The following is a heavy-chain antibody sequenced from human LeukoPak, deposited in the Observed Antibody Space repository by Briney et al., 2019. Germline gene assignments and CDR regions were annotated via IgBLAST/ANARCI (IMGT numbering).Heavy chain of an antibody. CDR1: GFTFSSYV. V-gene: IGHV3-30*04. CDR3: ARAFQAYYYGSGSEDDAFDI. D-gene: IGHD3-10*01. CDR2: ISYDGSNE. J-gene: IGHJ3*02. Sequence: PGRSLRLSCAASGFTFSSYVMHWVRQAPGKGLEWVAIISYDGSNEYYADSVKGRFTISRDNSKNTLYLQMNSLRAADTAVYYCARAFQAYYYGSGSEDDAFDIWGQGTMVTVSS.